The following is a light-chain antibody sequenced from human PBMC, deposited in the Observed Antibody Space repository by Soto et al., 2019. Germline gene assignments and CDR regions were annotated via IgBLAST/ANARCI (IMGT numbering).Light chain of an antibody. Sequence: QSVLTQPPSVSGAPGQRVTISCTGSSSNTGAGYDVHWYQQLPGTAPKLLIYSNINRPSGVPDRFSGSKSGTSASLAITGLQAEDEADYYRQSYDSSLSGSVFGGGTQLTVL. CDR3: QSYDSSLSGSV. V-gene: IGLV1-40*01. CDR1: SSNTGAGYD. J-gene: IGLJ2*01. CDR2: SNI.